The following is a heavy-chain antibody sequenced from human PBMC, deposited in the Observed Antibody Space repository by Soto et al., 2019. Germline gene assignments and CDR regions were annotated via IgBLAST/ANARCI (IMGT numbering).Heavy chain of an antibody. CDR1: GFTFSSYA. Sequence: GSLRLSCAASGFTFSSYAMSWVRQAPGKGLEWVSAISGSGGSTYYADSVKGRFTISRDNSKNTLYLQMNSLRAEDTAVYYCAKDRGDFWSGYYNPIRYYYYGMDVWGQGTTVTVSS. CDR2: ISGSGGST. V-gene: IGHV3-23*01. D-gene: IGHD3-3*01. CDR3: AKDRGDFWSGYYNPIRYYYYGMDV. J-gene: IGHJ6*02.